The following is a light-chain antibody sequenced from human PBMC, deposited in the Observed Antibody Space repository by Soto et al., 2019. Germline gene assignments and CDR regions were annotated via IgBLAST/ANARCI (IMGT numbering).Light chain of an antibody. CDR1: QSVFYSSNNKNQ. Sequence: DIVMTQSPDSLAVSLGERATINCKSSQSVFYSSNNKNQLAWYQQKPGQPPKLLIYWASTRESGVPDRFSGSGSGTDFTLTISSLQTEDVSVYSCQQYYSTPPGTFGQGTKLEIK. CDR3: QQYYSTPPGT. J-gene: IGKJ2*01. V-gene: IGKV4-1*01. CDR2: WAS.